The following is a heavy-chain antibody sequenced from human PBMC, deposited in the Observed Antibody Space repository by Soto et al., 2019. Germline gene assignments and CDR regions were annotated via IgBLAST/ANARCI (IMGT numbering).Heavy chain of an antibody. CDR1: GYTFTSYG. Sequence: QVQLVQSGAEVKKPGASVKVSCKASGYTFTSYGISWVRQAPGQGLEWMGWISAYNGNTNYAQKLQGRVTMTTDTHTSTADMEMRSLRSDGTAVYYCARLDIVATIVDYWGQGTLVTVSS. CDR3: ARLDIVATIVDY. J-gene: IGHJ4*02. CDR2: ISAYNGNT. V-gene: IGHV1-18*01. D-gene: IGHD5-12*01.